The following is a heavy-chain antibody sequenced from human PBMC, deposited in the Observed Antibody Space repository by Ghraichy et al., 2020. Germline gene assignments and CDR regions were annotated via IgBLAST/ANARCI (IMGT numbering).Heavy chain of an antibody. J-gene: IGHJ6*02. Sequence: SQTLSLTCSVYGASLSGYYWDWIRQPPGKGLEWIGEISHSGGTNYNPTLKSRVTISVDTSKSQFSRNMNSVSAADTAVYYCARGIKWSLDVWGQGTTVTVSS. CDR3: ARGIKWSLDV. CDR2: ISHSGGT. V-gene: IGHV4-34*01. CDR1: GASLSGYY. D-gene: IGHD2-15*01.